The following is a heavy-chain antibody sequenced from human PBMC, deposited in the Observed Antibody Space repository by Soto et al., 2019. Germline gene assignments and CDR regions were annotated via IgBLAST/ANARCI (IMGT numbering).Heavy chain of an antibody. CDR1: GFTVSSNY. Sequence: GESLKISCAASGFTVSSNYMSWVRQAPGKGLEWVSVIYSGGSTYYADSVKGRFTISRHNSKNTLYLQMNSLRAEDTAVYYCARALPVPAAIAKIYYYYYYMDVWGKGTTVTVSS. CDR3: ARALPVPAAIAKIYYYYYYMDV. CDR2: IYSGGST. J-gene: IGHJ6*03. V-gene: IGHV3-53*04. D-gene: IGHD2-2*01.